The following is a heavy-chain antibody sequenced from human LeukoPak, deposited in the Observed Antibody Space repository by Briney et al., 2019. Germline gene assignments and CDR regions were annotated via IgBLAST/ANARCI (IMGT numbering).Heavy chain of an antibody. Sequence: PSETLSLTCTVSGASINSHYCSWIRQPAGKGLESIGRIYISGSTNYNSSLQSRVTMSVDTSKNQFSLKLSSVTAADTAVYYCARALNPLPGTYYFDYWGQGTLVTVSS. V-gene: IGHV4-4*07. D-gene: IGHD2-15*01. CDR1: GASINSHY. CDR3: ARALNPLPGTYYFDY. J-gene: IGHJ4*02. CDR2: IYISGST.